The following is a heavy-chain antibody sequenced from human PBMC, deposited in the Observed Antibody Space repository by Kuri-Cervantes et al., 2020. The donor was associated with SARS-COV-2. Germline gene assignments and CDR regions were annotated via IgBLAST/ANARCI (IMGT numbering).Heavy chain of an antibody. CDR3: AAGLPAAMDYYDYYMDV. CDR2: IVVGSGNT. J-gene: IGHJ6*03. CDR1: GFTFTSSA. Sequence: SVKVSCKSSGFTFTSSAMQWVRQARGQRLEWIGWIVVGSGNTNYAQKFQERVTITRGMTTSTAYMELSSLRSEDAAVYYCAAGLPAAMDYYDYYMDVWGKGTTVTVSS. V-gene: IGHV1-58*02. D-gene: IGHD2-2*01.